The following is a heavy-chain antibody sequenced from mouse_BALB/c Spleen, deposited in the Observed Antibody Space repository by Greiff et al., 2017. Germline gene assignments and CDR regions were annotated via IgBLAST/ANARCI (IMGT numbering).Heavy chain of an antibody. Sequence: EVHLVESGGGLVKPGGSLKLSCAASGFTFSDYYMYWVRQTPEKRLEWVATISDGGSYTYYPDSVKGRFTISRDNAKNNLYLQMSSLKSEDTAMYYCARVTTARYFDYWAKAPLSQSPQ. CDR2: ISDGGSYT. CDR3: ARVTTARYFDY. V-gene: IGHV5-4*02. CDR1: GFTFSDYY. J-gene: IGHJ2*01. D-gene: IGHD1-2*01.